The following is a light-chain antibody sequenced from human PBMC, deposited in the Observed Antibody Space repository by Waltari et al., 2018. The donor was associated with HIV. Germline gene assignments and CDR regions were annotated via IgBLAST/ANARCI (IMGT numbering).Light chain of an antibody. Sequence: EIVMTQSPATLSASPGERGTLSCRASENINTTLARYQLKPGPAPRPLLPAPPTRATGIPARFSGSGSGTDFTLNIGTLQSEDFAVYYCQQYNKWPRTFGRGTKVEI. CDR3: QQYNKWPRT. V-gene: IGKV3-15*01. J-gene: IGKJ4*02. CDR2: APP. CDR1: ENINTT.